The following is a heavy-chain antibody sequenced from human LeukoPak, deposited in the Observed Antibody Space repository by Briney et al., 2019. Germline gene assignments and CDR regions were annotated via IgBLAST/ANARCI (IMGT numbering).Heavy chain of an antibody. D-gene: IGHD3-10*01. CDR2: ITSSSSYI. J-gene: IGHJ6*03. Sequence: KTGGSLRLSCAASGFTFSNAWMSWVRQAPGKGLEWVSSITSSSSYIYYADSVKGRFTISRDNAKNSLYLQMDSLRAEDTAVYYCTRDGDTVLTRGYYYYMDVWGKGTTVTVSS. V-gene: IGHV3-21*01. CDR3: TRDGDTVLTRGYYYYMDV. CDR1: GFTFSNAW.